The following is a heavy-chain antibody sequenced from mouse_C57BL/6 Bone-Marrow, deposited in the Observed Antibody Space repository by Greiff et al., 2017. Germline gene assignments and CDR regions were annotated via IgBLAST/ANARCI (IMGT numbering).Heavy chain of an antibody. D-gene: IGHD1-1*01. Sequence: QVQLQQPGAELVRPGSSVQLSCKASGYTFTSYWMDWVKQRPGQGLEWIGNIYPSDSETHYNQKFKDKATLTVDKSSSTAYMQLSSLTSEDSAVYYGARGLLRLDYWGQGTTLTVSS. V-gene: IGHV1-61*01. CDR3: ARGLLRLDY. CDR1: GYTFTSYW. CDR2: IYPSDSET. J-gene: IGHJ2*01.